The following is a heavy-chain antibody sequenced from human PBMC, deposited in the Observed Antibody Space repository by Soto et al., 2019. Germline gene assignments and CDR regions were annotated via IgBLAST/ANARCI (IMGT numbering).Heavy chain of an antibody. CDR3: AIPLRITFEGVIVH. J-gene: IGHJ5*02. D-gene: IGHD3-16*01. CDR2: IKSKTDGGTT. CDR1: GFTFSNVW. V-gene: IGHV3-15*01. Sequence: GGSLRLSCAASGFTFSNVWMNWVRQAPGKGLEWVGRIKSKTDGGTTDYTAPVKGRFTISRDDSKNTLYLQMNSLKTEDTAMYYCAIPLRITFEGVIVHWGQGTLVTVSS.